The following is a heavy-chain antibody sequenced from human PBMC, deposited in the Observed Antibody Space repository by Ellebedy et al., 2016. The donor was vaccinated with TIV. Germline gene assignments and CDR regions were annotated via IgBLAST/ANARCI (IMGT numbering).Heavy chain of an antibody. J-gene: IGHJ2*01. D-gene: IGHD3-3*02. Sequence: PGGSLRLSCAASGFTFSSYSMNWVRQAPGKGLEWVSSISSSSSYIYYADSVKGRFTISRENAKNSLYLQMNSLRAEDTAVYYCASILGKDWYFDLWGRGTLVTVSS. CDR3: ASILGKDWYFDL. CDR1: GFTFSSYS. CDR2: ISSSSSYI. V-gene: IGHV3-21*01.